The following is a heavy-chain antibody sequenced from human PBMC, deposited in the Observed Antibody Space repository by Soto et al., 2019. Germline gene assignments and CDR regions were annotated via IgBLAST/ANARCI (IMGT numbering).Heavy chain of an antibody. Sequence: SETLSLTCTVSGGSISSGGYSWSWIRQPPGKGLEWIGYMYHSGSTYYNPSLKSRVTISVDTSKNQFSLKLSSVTAADTAVYYCARLGGYYQALDSWGQGTLVTVS. J-gene: IGHJ4*02. CDR1: GGSISSGGYS. V-gene: IGHV4-30-2*01. D-gene: IGHD3-22*01. CDR2: MYHSGST. CDR3: ARLGGYYQALDS.